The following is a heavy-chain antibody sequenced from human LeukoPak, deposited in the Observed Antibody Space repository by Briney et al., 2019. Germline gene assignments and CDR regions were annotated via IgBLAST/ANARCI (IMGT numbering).Heavy chain of an antibody. CDR2: IKSKTDGGTT. CDR1: GFTFSNAW. J-gene: IGHJ5*02. D-gene: IGHD3-9*01. Sequence: PGGSLRLSCAASGFTFSNAWMSWVRQAPGKGLEWVGRIKSKTDGGTTDYAAPVKGRFTISRDDSKNTLYLQMNSLKTEDTAAYYCTTDPSYYDILNWFDPWGQGTLVTVSS. CDR3: TTDPSYYDILNWFDP. V-gene: IGHV3-15*01.